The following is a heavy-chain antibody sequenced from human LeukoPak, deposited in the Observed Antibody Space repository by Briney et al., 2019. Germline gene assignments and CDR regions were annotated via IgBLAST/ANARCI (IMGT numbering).Heavy chain of an antibody. J-gene: IGHJ4*02. Sequence: ASETLSLTCTVSGGSISSSSYYWGWIRQPPGKGLEWIGSIYYSGSTYYNPSLKSRVTISVDTSKNQFSLKLSSVTAADTAVYYCARHGYIYVDYWGQGTLVTVSS. V-gene: IGHV4-39*01. D-gene: IGHD5-18*01. CDR1: GGSISSSSYY. CDR2: IYYSGST. CDR3: ARHGYIYVDY.